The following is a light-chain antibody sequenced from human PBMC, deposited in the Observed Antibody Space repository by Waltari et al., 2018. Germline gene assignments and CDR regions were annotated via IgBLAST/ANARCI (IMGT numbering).Light chain of an antibody. CDR1: QDISRG. CDR2: DAS. CDR3: QQYSGYSGI. V-gene: IGKV1D-16*01. Sequence: DLQMTQSPSSVSASVGDSVTSTCRASQDISRGVAWDQQKAGKATKFLIYDASTLQSGVPSRFSGSGSGTDFTLTISSLQPDDVATYYCQQYSGYSGIFGGGTKVEIK. J-gene: IGKJ4*01.